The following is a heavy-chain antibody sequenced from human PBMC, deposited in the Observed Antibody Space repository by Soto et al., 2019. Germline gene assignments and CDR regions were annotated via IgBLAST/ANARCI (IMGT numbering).Heavy chain of an antibody. Sequence: QVQLVQSGAEVKKPGSSVKVSCKASGGTFSSYTISWVRQAPGQGLEWMGRIIPILGIANYAQKFQGRVTITADKSTSTAYRELSSLRSEDTAVYYCARGTTRPADYWGQGTLVTVSS. J-gene: IGHJ4*02. D-gene: IGHD1-1*01. V-gene: IGHV1-69*02. CDR3: ARGTTRPADY. CDR1: GGTFSSYT. CDR2: IIPILGIA.